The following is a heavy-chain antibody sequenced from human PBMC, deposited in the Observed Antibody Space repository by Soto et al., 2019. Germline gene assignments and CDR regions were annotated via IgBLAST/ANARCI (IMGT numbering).Heavy chain of an antibody. V-gene: IGHV2-5*02. CDR2: IYWDDDK. CDR3: AHFSDSSVVVITHFEY. CDR1: GFSLTTSGVA. J-gene: IGHJ4*01. D-gene: IGHD3-22*01. Sequence: SGPTLVNPTQTLTLTCSFSGFSLTTSGVAVGWIRQPPGKALEWLALIYWDDDKRYSPSLKSRLTITKDTSKNRVMLTMTNMDPVDTATYYCAHFSDSSVVVITHFEYWGQGTQVTVS.